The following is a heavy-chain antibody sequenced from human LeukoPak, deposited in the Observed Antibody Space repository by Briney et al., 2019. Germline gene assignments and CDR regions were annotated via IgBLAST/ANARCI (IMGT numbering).Heavy chain of an antibody. CDR2: IYYSGST. V-gene: IGHV4-39*07. Sequence: PSETLSLTCTVSGGSISSYYWGWSRQPPGKGLEWIGSIYYSGSTYYNPSLKSRVTISVDTSKNQFSLKLSSVTAADTAVYYCARGPLRRQYYYGSGSYLLKYNWFDPWGQGTLVTVSS. CDR1: GGSISSYY. D-gene: IGHD3-10*01. J-gene: IGHJ5*02. CDR3: ARGPLRRQYYYGSGSYLLKYNWFDP.